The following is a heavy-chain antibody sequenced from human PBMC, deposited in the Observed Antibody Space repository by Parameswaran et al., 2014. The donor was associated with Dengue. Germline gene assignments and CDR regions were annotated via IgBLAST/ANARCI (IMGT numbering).Heavy chain of an antibody. CDR3: ARTYYDFWSSLAP. D-gene: IGHD3-3*01. V-gene: IGHV4-39*01. Sequence: WIRQPPGKGLEWIGSIYYSGSTYYNPSLKSRVTISVDTSKNQFSLKLRSVTAADTAVYYCARTYYDFWSSLAPWGQGTRVTVS. J-gene: IGHJ3*01. CDR2: IYYSGST.